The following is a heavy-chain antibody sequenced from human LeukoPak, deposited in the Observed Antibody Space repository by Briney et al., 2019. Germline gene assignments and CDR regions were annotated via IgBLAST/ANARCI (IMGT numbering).Heavy chain of an antibody. Sequence: PSEILSLTCTVSDASISNSYWNWVRQPPGKGLEWIAYVYSSGNTKYNPSLKSRISLSVDTSKSQFSLKLYSVTAADTAVYYCANSYDGKIVPFDNWGQGTPVTVSS. D-gene: IGHD5-12*01. CDR2: VYSSGNT. CDR1: DASISNSY. CDR3: ANSYDGKIVPFDN. V-gene: IGHV4-4*09. J-gene: IGHJ4*02.